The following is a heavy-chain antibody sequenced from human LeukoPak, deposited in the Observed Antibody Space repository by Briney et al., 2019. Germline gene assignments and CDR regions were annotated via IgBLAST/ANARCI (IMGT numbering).Heavy chain of an antibody. CDR2: IYYSGST. Sequence: SETLSLTCTVSGGSLSNYYWSWIRQPPGKGLEWIGYIYYSGSTTYNPSLKSRATISVDTSKNQFSLRLSSVTAADTAVYYCTRGTMLVGPWGQGTLVTVSS. V-gene: IGHV4-59*01. J-gene: IGHJ5*02. CDR3: TRGTMLVGP. CDR1: GGSLSNYY. D-gene: IGHD3-10*01.